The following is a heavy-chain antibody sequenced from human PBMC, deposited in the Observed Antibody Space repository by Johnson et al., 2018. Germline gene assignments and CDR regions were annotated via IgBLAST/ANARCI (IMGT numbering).Heavy chain of an antibody. CDR2: ISYDGSNK. CDR1: GFTFSSYA. CDR3: ASRNGYGDYAVCMGV. D-gene: IGHD4-17*01. V-gene: IGHV3-30-3*01. Sequence: QVQLVESGGGVVQPGRSLRLSCAASGFTFSSYAMHWVRQAPGKGLEWVAVISYDGSNKYYADSVKGRFTISRDNSKNTLYLQMNSRRAEDTAVYYCASRNGYGDYAVCMGVWGKGTTVTVSS. J-gene: IGHJ6*03.